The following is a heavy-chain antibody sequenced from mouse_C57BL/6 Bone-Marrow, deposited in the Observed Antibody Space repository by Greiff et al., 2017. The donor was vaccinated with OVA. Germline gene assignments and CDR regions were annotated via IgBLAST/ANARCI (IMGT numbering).Heavy chain of an antibody. CDR3: ARRGDSNYWDFHYFDY. CDR2: INPYNGGT. CDR1: GYTFTDYY. V-gene: IGHV1-19*01. J-gene: IGHJ2*01. D-gene: IGHD2-5*01. Sequence: EVQLQQSGPVLVKPGASVKMSCKASGYTFTDYYMNWVKQSHGKSLEWIGVINPYNGGTSYNQKFKGKATLTVDKSSSTAYMELNSLTSEDSAVYYCARRGDSNYWDFHYFDYWGQGTTLTVSS.